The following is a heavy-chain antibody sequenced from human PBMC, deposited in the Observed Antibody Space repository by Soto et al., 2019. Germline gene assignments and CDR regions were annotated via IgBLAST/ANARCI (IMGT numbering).Heavy chain of an antibody. V-gene: IGHV3-30-3*01. J-gene: IGHJ4*02. CDR1: GFTFSIHT. CDR3: AREVYYDFWSGVNTHPYYFDD. Sequence: QVQLVESGGGVVQPGRSLRLSCAASGFTFSIHTMHWVRQAPGKGLEWVAAISDDGSNTYYADSVKGRFTISRDNSKNTLYLQMNSLSSEDTAVHHCAREVYYDFWSGVNTHPYYFDDWGQGTLVTVSS. CDR2: ISDDGSNT. D-gene: IGHD3-3*01.